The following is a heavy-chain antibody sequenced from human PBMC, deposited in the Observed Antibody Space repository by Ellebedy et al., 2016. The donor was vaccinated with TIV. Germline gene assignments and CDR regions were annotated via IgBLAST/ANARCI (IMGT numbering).Heavy chain of an antibody. V-gene: IGHV3-7*01. CDR1: GFTFSSYW. CDR2: IKQDGSAK. J-gene: IGHJ6*03. Sequence: GGSLRLXXAASGFTFSSYWMQWVRQAPGKGLEWVANIKQDGSAKYYVDSVKGRFTISRDNAKNTLYLQMNSLRAEDTAVYYCARDWDSPGDYYMDVWGKGTTVTLSS. CDR3: ARDWDSPGDYYMDV. D-gene: IGHD1-26*01.